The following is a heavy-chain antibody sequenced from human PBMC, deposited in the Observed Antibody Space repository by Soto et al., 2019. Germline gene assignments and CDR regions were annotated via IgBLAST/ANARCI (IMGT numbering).Heavy chain of an antibody. V-gene: IGHV1-46*01. CDR3: AREYSSSRVHYGMDV. D-gene: IGHD6-6*01. Sequence: GASVKNSCKASGYTFTSYYMHWVRQAPGQGLEWMGIINPSGGSTSYAQKFQGRVTMTRDTSTSTVYMELSSLRSEDTAVYYCAREYSSSRVHYGMDVWGQGTTVTVSS. J-gene: IGHJ6*02. CDR2: INPSGGST. CDR1: GYTFTSYY.